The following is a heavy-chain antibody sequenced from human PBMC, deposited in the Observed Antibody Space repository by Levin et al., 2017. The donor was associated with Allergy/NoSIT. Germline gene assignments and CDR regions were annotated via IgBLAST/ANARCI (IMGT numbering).Heavy chain of an antibody. CDR2: VYFTGST. Sequence: PSETLSLTCTVSGGSISSYYWSWIRQPPGKGLEWIGYVYFTGSTNYNPSLKSRVTISVDMSKNQFSLKLSSVTAADTAVYYCARHEGGYTYGLYNFDSWGRGTLVTVSS. V-gene: IGHV4-59*08. J-gene: IGHJ4*02. CDR1: GGSISSYY. D-gene: IGHD5-18*01. CDR3: ARHEGGYTYGLYNFDS.